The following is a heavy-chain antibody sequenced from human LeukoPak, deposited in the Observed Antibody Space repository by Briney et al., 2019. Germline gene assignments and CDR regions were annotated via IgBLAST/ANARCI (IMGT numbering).Heavy chain of an antibody. V-gene: IGHV1-18*01. CDR3: ARDTNWQRDY. CDR1: GYTFTSFG. Sequence: ASVKVSCKASGYTFTSFGIAWVRQAPGQGLEWVGWISTSSDQRRYAHMLQDRVTMTTDTSTSTAYMELRSLRSDDAGVYYCARDTNWQRDYWGQGTLVIVSS. CDR2: ISTSSDQR. J-gene: IGHJ4*02. D-gene: IGHD6-25*01.